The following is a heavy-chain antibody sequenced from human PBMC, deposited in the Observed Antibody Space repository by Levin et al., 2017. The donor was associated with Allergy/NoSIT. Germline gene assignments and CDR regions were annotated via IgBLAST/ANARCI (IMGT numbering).Heavy chain of an antibody. CDR3: ARERRDGTNYVDP. CDR2: ISYSGST. J-gene: IGHJ5*02. D-gene: IGHD5-24*01. Sequence: SETLSLTCTVSGASMLEYYWSWIRQPPGTGLEWIGYISYSGSTHYNPSLQSRVTMSRDTSKSQFSLRLTSVTAADTAIYYCARERRDGTNYVDPWGQGTLVTVSS. CDR1: GASMLEYY. V-gene: IGHV4-59*01.